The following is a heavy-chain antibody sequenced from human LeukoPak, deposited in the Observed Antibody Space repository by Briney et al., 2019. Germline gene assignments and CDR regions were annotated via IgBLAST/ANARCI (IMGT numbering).Heavy chain of an antibody. CDR3: ARVKGYGGYSPVTPAHNWFDP. CDR2: IYSSGST. CDR1: GGSISSYY. J-gene: IGHJ5*02. V-gene: IGHV4-4*07. D-gene: IGHD4-17*01. Sequence: PSETLSLTCTVSGGSISSYYWSWIRQPAGKGLEWIGRIYSSGSTNYNPSLKSRVTISVDTSKNQFSLKLSSVTAADTAVYYCARVKGYGGYSPVTPAHNWFDPWGQGTLVTVSS.